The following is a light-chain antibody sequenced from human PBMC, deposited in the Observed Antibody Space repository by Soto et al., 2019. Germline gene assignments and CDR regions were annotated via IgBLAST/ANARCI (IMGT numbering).Light chain of an antibody. J-gene: IGKJ1*01. CDR1: QGIRND. CDR3: LQHNSYPRT. Sequence: DIQMTQSPSSLSASVGDRVTITCRTSQGIRNDLDWYQQKPGKAPKRLIYAASSLQSGVPSRFSGSGSGTEFTLTISSLQPEDFATYYCLQHNSYPRTFGQGTNVEIK. CDR2: AAS. V-gene: IGKV1-17*01.